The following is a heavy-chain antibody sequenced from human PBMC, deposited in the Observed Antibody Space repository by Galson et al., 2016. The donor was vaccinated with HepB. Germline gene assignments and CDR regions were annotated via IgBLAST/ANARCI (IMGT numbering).Heavy chain of an antibody. J-gene: IGHJ1*01. CDR3: ARDALGTWDLTT. V-gene: IGHV3-48*03. CDR1: GFSFSNYE. Sequence: SLRLSCAASGFSFSNYEMNWVRQAPGKGLEWVAYISGGGETTYYADSVRGRFTISRDNAGDSVFLQMTSLRVEDTARYYCARDALGTWDLTTWGQGTLVSVSS. D-gene: IGHD1-26*01. CDR2: ISGGGETT.